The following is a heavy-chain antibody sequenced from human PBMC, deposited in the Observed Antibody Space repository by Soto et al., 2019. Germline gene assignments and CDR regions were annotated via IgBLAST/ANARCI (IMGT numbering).Heavy chain of an antibody. Sequence: SETLSLTCTVSGGSINNYYWTWIRQPPGKGLEWIGYVYHTGSTNYNPSLKGRVAISIDTSKNQFSLKLNAVTAADTAVYYCARRTYTPNWLDPWGQGTLVTVSS. CDR3: ARRTYTPNWLDP. CDR2: VYHTGST. J-gene: IGHJ5*02. D-gene: IGHD1-7*01. V-gene: IGHV4-59*01. CDR1: GGSINNYY.